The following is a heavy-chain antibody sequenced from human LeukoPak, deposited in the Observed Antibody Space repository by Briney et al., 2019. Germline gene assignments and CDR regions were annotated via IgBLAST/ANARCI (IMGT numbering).Heavy chain of an antibody. D-gene: IGHD3-22*01. V-gene: IGHV3-11*01. CDR3: ARYNSAYSSPP. CDR1: GFTFSDYY. CDR2: ISSSGNTI. Sequence: GGSLRLSCAASGFTFSDYYMSWIRQAPGKGLEWVSYISSSGNTIYYADSVKGRFTISRDNAKNSLYLQMNSLRAEDTAVYFCARYNSAYSSPPWDQGTLVTVSS. J-gene: IGHJ5*02.